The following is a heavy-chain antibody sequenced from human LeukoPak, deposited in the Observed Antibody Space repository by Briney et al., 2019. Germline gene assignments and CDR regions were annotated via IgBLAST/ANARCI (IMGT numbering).Heavy chain of an antibody. V-gene: IGHV4-59*08. Sequence: NPSETLSLTCTVSGGSISSYYWSWIRQPPGKGLEWIGYIYYSGSTNYNPSLKSRVTISVDTSKNQFSLKLSSVTAADTAVYYCARHPRYRGVTYYFDYWGQGTLVTVSS. CDR3: ARHPRYRGVTYYFDY. CDR2: IYYSGST. CDR1: GGSISSYY. D-gene: IGHD3-10*01. J-gene: IGHJ4*02.